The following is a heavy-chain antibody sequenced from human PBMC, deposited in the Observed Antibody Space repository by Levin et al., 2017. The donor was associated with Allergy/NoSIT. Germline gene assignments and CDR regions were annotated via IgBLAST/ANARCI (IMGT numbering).Heavy chain of an antibody. D-gene: IGHD4-17*01. CDR1: GSTLSNAW. Sequence: GALKISCAASGSTLSNAWMSWVRQAPGKGLEWVGRIKSQSDGGATDYAAPVKGRFTLSRDHSKNTLFLQMNSLKTEDTAVYYCTIDYGDFFDYWGQGTLVTVSS. J-gene: IGHJ4*02. V-gene: IGHV3-15*01. CDR3: TIDYGDFFDY. CDR2: IKSQSDGGAT.